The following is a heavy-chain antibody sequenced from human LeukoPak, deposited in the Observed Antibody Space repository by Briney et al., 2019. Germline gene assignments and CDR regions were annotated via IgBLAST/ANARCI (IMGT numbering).Heavy chain of an antibody. D-gene: IGHD2-15*01. Sequence: SVKVSCKASGGTFSSYAISWVRQAPAQGLEWVGGIIPIFGRANYVQTFQGRVTITTDESTSTAYMELSSLRSEDTAVYYCARERSLGYCSGGSCYSGWNFDYWGQGTLVTVSS. CDR3: ARERSLGYCSGGSCYSGWNFDY. V-gene: IGHV1-69*05. J-gene: IGHJ4*02. CDR2: IIPIFGRA. CDR1: GGTFSSYA.